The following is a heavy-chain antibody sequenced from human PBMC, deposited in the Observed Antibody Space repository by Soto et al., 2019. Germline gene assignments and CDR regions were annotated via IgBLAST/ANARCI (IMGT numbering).Heavy chain of an antibody. Sequence: GGSLRLSCAASGFTFSSYGMHWVRQAPGKGLEWVAVIWYDGSNKYYADSVKGRFTISRDNSKNTLYLQMNSLRAEDTAVYYCARVSSPIWNPDQLHYYYYYYMDVWGKGTTVTVSS. CDR2: IWYDGSNK. CDR3: ARVSSPIWNPDQLHYYYYYYMDV. J-gene: IGHJ6*03. CDR1: GFTFSSYG. V-gene: IGHV3-33*01. D-gene: IGHD1-1*01.